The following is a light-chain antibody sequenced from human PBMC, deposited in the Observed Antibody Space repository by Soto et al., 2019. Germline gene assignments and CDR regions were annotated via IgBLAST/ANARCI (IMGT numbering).Light chain of an antibody. CDR3: QQRSNWPQYT. J-gene: IGKJ2*01. CDR1: QSVSSY. V-gene: IGKV3-11*01. CDR2: DAS. Sequence: IVLTQSPATLSLSPGERATLSCRASQSVSSYLAWYQQKPGQAPRLLIYDASNRATGIPARFSGSGSGTDFTLTISSLEPEDFAVYYCQQRSNWPQYTFGQGTKLEIK.